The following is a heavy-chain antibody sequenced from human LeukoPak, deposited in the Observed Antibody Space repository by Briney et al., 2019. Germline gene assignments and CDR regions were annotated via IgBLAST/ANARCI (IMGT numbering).Heavy chain of an antibody. D-gene: IGHD3-22*01. CDR1: GGSISSYY. CDR2: IYTSGST. Sequence: KPSETLSLTCTVSGGSISSYYWSWIRQPARKGLEWIGRIYTSGSTNYNPSLKSRVTMSVDTSKNQFSKNQFSLKLSSVTAADTAVYYCAREVCGYSDYWGQGTLVTVSS. CDR3: AREVCGYSDY. J-gene: IGHJ4*02. V-gene: IGHV4-4*07.